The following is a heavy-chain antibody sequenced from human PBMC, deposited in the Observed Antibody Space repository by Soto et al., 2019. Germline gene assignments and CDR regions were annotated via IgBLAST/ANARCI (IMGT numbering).Heavy chain of an antibody. CDR2: ISYDGSNK. J-gene: IGHJ6*02. Sequence: QVQLVESGGGVVQPGRSLRLSCAASGFTFSSYAMHWVRQAPGKGLEWVAIISYDGSNKYYADSVKGRFTTSRDNSKNTLYLQMNSLRAEDTAVFYCARTGLLHGMDVWGQGTTVTVSS. V-gene: IGHV3-30-3*01. CDR3: ARTGLLHGMDV. D-gene: IGHD2-15*01. CDR1: GFTFSSYA.